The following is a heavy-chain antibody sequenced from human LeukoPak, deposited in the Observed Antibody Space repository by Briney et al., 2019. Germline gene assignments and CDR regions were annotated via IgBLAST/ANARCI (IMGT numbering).Heavy chain of an antibody. CDR1: GFTFSNYL. V-gene: IGHV3-23*01. CDR2: ISGSGGST. Sequence: GGSLRLSCTASGFTFSNYLMSWVRQAPGKGLEWVSSISGSGGSTYYADSVKGRFTTSRDNSKNTLYLQMNSLRAEDTAVYYCAKGVYYFDYWGQGTLVTVSS. CDR3: AKGVYYFDY. D-gene: IGHD2-8*01. J-gene: IGHJ4*02.